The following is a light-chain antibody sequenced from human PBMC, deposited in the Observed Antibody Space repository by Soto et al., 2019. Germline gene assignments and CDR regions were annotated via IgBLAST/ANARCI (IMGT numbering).Light chain of an antibody. CDR1: QSVSNKY. Sequence: EVVLTQSPGTLSLSPGERATLSCRASQSVSNKYLAWYQQKPGQAPRRLIFGSSDRATGIPDRFSGSGSGKDFTLTISRLEPEDFAVYYCQQYGSSPPYTFGQGTKLEIK. CDR3: QQYGSSPPYT. J-gene: IGKJ2*01. CDR2: GSS. V-gene: IGKV3-20*01.